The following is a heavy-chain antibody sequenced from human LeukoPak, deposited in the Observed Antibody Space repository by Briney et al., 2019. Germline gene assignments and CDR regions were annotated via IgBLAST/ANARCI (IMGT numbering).Heavy chain of an antibody. J-gene: IGHJ6*02. V-gene: IGHV4-39*07. CDR1: GGSISSSSYY. Sequence: KPSETLSLTCTVSGGSISSSSYYWSWIRRPPGKGLEWIGEINHSGSTNYNPSLKSRVTISVDTSKNQFSLKLSSVTAADTAVYYCARGRYDSSGYYFRVYYYYGMDVRGRGTTVTVSS. CDR3: ARGRYDSSGYYFRVYYYYGMDV. D-gene: IGHD3-22*01. CDR2: INHSGST.